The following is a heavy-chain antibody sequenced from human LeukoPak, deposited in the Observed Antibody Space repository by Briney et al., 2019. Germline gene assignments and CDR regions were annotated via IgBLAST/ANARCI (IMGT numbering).Heavy chain of an antibody. V-gene: IGHV3-11*01. Sequence: GRSLRVSCAASGFTFSDYYMSWIRQAPGDGLEWVSYISSSGSTIYYADSVKGRFTISRDNAKNSLYLQMNSLRAEDTAVYYCARVNKALDAFDIWGQGTMVTVSS. J-gene: IGHJ3*02. CDR3: ARVNKALDAFDI. CDR1: GFTFSDYY. CDR2: ISSSGSTI. D-gene: IGHD2/OR15-2a*01.